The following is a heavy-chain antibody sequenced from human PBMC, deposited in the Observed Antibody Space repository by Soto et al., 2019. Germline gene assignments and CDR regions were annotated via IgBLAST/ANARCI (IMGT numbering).Heavy chain of an antibody. J-gene: IGHJ4*02. CDR1: GFTFGTYG. CDR2: IWYDGSVK. D-gene: IGHD2-21*01. V-gene: IGHV3-33*01. Sequence: PGGSLRLSCAASGFTFGTYGMHWVRQAPGKGLEWVAGIWYDGSVKTYADSVKGRFSISRDNSQNTVYLQMNTLRAGDTAVYYCARADCGGQCPCDYWGQGTLVIVSS. CDR3: ARADCGGQCPCDY.